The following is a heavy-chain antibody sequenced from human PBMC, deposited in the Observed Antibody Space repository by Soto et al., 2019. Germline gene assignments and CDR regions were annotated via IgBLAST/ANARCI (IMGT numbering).Heavy chain of an antibody. J-gene: IGHJ5*02. CDR2: ISGSGGST. CDR3: AKGGMYSSGWYRGSWFDP. CDR1: GFTFSSYA. D-gene: IGHD6-19*01. V-gene: IGHV3-23*01. Sequence: GGSLRLSCAASGFTFSSYAMSWVRQAPGKGLEWVSAISGSGGSTYYADSVKGRFTISRDNSKNTLYLQMNSLRAEDMAVYYCAKGGMYSSGWYRGSWFDPWGQGTLVTVSS.